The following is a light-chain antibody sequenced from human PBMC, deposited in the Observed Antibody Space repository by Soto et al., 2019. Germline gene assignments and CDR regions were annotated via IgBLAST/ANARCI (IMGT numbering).Light chain of an antibody. CDR1: SSNIGSSF. J-gene: IGLJ2*01. Sequence: QSVLTQPPSVSAAPGQKVTILSSGDSSNIGSSFVSWYQQVPGTAPKLLIFDNDKRHSEISDRFSASKSGASASLDITGLQTGDEADYHCAAWDTRLSAVLFGGGTKLTVL. V-gene: IGLV1-51*01. CDR2: DND. CDR3: AAWDTRLSAVL.